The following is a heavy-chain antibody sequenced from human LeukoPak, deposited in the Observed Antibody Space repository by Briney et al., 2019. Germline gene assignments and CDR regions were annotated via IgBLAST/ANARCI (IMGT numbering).Heavy chain of an antibody. CDR1: GGSISSYY. V-gene: IGHV4-59*08. CDR2: IYHSGST. J-gene: IGHJ4*02. CDR3: ARQIVVGPYFDY. D-gene: IGHD3-22*01. Sequence: SETLSLTCTVSGGSISSYYWSWIRQPPGKGLEWIGYIYHSGSTYYNPSLKSRVTISVDRSKNQFSLKLSSVTAADTAVYYCARQIVVGPYFDYWGQGTLVTVSS.